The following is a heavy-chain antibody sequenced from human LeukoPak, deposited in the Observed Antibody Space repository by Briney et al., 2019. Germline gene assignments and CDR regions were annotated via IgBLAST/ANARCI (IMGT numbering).Heavy chain of an antibody. J-gene: IGHJ6*03. CDR3: ARENYCASFEHDYYSYYIDV. D-gene: IGHD3-10*01. CDR1: GGSIRSYY. CDR2: IYTSGST. V-gene: IGHV4-4*07. Sequence: PSETLSLTCTVPGGSIRSYYWSWIRQPAGKGLESIGRIYTSGSTNYNPSLKSQATMSVDTSKNQFSLKLNSVTAADTAVYYCARENYCASFEHDYYSYYIDVWGKGTTVTVSS.